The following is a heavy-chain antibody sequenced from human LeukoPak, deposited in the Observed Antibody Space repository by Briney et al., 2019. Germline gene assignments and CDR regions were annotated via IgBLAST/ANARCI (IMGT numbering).Heavy chain of an antibody. D-gene: IGHD1-26*01. CDR3: AREWGHGDFDY. J-gene: IGHJ4*02. CDR2: INHSGST. Sequence: RTSETLSLTCAVYGGSFSGYNWNWIRQPPGMGLEWIGEINHSGSTNYNPSLKSRVTISVDTSKNQFSLRLSSVTAADTAVYYCAREWGHGDFDYWGQGTLVTVSS. V-gene: IGHV4-34*01. CDR1: GGSFSGYN.